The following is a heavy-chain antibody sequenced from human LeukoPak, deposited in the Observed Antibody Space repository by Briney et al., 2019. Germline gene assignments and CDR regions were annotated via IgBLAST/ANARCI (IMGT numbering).Heavy chain of an antibody. CDR1: GLTFRDAW. CDR2: IKSKVNGGTS. CDR3: TKDVPFTGGAAIVY. J-gene: IGHJ4*02. Sequence: PGGSLRLSCVASGLTFRDAWMTWVRQAPGKGPEWVGHIKSKVNGGTSDYAAPVKRRFTISRDDSRNTLYLQMDSLKTDDTAVYYCTKDVPFTGGAAIVYWGQGTPVTVSS. V-gene: IGHV3-15*01. D-gene: IGHD3-16*02.